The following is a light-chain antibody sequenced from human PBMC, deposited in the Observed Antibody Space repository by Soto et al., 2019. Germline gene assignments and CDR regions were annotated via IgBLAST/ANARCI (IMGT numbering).Light chain of an antibody. CDR2: EGS. J-gene: IGLJ1*01. CDR1: SSDVGSYNL. Sequence: QSVLTQPASVSGSPGQSITISCTGTSSDVGSYNLVSWYQQHPGKAPKLMIYEGSKRPSGVSNRFSGSESGNTASLTISGLQAEDEADYYCCSYAGSSTYVFGTGTKVTV. CDR3: CSYAGSSTYV. V-gene: IGLV2-23*01.